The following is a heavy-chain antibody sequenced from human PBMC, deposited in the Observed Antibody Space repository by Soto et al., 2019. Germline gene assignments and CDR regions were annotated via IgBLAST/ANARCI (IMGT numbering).Heavy chain of an antibody. CDR3: VTTAFASSV. CDR2: MNPNTGNT. CDR1: GYTFTSYD. V-gene: IGHV1-8*01. Sequence: QVQLVQSGAEVKKPGASVKVSCKTSGYTFTSYDINWVRQATGQGLEWMGWMNPNTGNTGYAQNLQGRVTLTRDTSISTAYMELSSLRSQDTAVYYCVTTAFASSVWGQGTLVTVSS. D-gene: IGHD3-22*01. J-gene: IGHJ4*02.